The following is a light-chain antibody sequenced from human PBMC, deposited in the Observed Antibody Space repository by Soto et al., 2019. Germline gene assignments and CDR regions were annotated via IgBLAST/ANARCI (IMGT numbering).Light chain of an antibody. CDR1: QSVSSY. Sequence: EIVLTQSPAALSLSPGERATLSCRASQSVSSYLAWYQQKPGQAPRLLIYDASNRATGIPARLSGSGSGTDFTLTISSLEPEDFAVYYCQQRSNWPLITFAQGTRLEIK. J-gene: IGKJ5*01. V-gene: IGKV3-11*01. CDR3: QQRSNWPLIT. CDR2: DAS.